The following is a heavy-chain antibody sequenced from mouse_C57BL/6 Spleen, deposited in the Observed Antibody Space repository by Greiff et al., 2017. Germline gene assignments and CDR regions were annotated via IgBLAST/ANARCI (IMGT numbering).Heavy chain of an antibody. CDR1: GYTFTDYY. V-gene: IGHV1-76*01. D-gene: IGHD4-1*01. Sequence: QVQLQQSGAELVRPGASVKLSCKASGYTFTDYYINWVKQRPGQGLEWIARIYPGSGNTYYNEKFKGKATLTAEKSSSTAYMQLCSLTSADSAVYFCARKLGRGYFDYWGQGTTLTVSS. CDR2: IYPGSGNT. J-gene: IGHJ2*01. CDR3: ARKLGRGYFDY.